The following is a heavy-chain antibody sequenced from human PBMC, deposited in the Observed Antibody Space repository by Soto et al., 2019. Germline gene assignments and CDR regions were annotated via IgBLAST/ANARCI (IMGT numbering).Heavy chain of an antibody. CDR2: MNPNSGNT. J-gene: IGHJ6*02. CDR3: ARKGHCSGGSCYSESYYYSMDV. D-gene: IGHD2-15*01. V-gene: IGHV1-8*01. Sequence: ASVKVSCKASGYTFTSYDINWVRQATGQGLEWMGWMNPNSGNTGYAQKFQGRVTMTRNTSISTAYMELRSLRSDDTAVYYCARKGHCSGGSCYSESYYYSMDVWGQGTTVT. CDR1: GYTFTSYD.